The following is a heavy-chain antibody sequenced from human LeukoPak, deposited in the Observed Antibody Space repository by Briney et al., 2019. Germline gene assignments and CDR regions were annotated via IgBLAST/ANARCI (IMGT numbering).Heavy chain of an antibody. CDR1: GGSFXGXY. CDR2: INHSGST. CDR3: AREVITMVRYNWFDP. J-gene: IGHJ5*02. V-gene: IGHV4-34*01. Sequence: TLSLTXXXXGGSFXGXYWSWIRQPPGKGLEWIGEINHSGSTNYNPSLKSRVTISVDTSKNQFSLKLSSVTAADTAVYYCAREVITMVRYNWFDPWGQGTLVTVSS. D-gene: IGHD3-10*01.